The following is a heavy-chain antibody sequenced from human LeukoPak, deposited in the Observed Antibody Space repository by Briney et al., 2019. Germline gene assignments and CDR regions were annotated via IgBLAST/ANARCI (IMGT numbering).Heavy chain of an antibody. CDR3: ARVRDAYNPLLRILEYYFDY. D-gene: IGHD5-24*01. Sequence: GASVKVSCKTSGYSFTSYAVTWVRQAPGQGLEWMGWINTNIGNPAYAQGFTGRYVFSLDTSVSTAYLQIGSLKAEDTAIYYCARVRDAYNPLLRILEYYFDYWGQGTLVTVSS. CDR2: INTNIGNP. CDR1: GYSFTSYA. J-gene: IGHJ4*02. V-gene: IGHV7-4-1*01.